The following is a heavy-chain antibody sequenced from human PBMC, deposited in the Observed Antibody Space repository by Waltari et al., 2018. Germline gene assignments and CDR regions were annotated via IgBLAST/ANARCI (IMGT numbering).Heavy chain of an antibody. CDR2: IYYSGST. CDR1: GGSISSYY. Sequence: QVQLQESGPGLVKPSETLFLTCTVSGGSISSYYWSWIRQPPGKGLEWIGYIYYSGSTNYNPSLKSRVTISVDTSKNQFSLKLSSVTAADTAVYYCARGLSAGYYLGWGQGTLVIVSS. V-gene: IGHV4-59*01. CDR3: ARGLSAGYYLG. J-gene: IGHJ4*02. D-gene: IGHD3-16*01.